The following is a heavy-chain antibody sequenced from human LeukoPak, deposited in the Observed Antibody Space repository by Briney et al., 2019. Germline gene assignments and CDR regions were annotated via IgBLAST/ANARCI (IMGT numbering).Heavy chain of an antibody. Sequence: ASVKVSCKASGGTFSSYAISWVRQAPGQGLEWMGGIIPIFGTANYAQKFQGRVTITADESTSTAYMELSSLRSGDTAVYYCATGYCSSTSCYVDAFDIWGQGTMVTVSS. J-gene: IGHJ3*02. CDR2: IIPIFGTA. V-gene: IGHV1-69*13. CDR3: ATGYCSSTSCYVDAFDI. CDR1: GGTFSSYA. D-gene: IGHD2-2*01.